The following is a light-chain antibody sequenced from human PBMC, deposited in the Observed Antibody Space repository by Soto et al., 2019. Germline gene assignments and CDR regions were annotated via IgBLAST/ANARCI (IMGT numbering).Light chain of an antibody. V-gene: IGLV2-14*01. CDR2: VVS. CDR3: SSYTSSNTLV. J-gene: IGLJ3*02. Sequence: QSALTQPASVSGSPGQSITISCTGTSSDVGGYNYVSWYQQHPGKAPKLMIYVVSNRPSGVSNRFSGSKSGNTASLTISGLQAEDEADYYCSSYTSSNTLVFGGGTKVTVL. CDR1: SSDVGGYNY.